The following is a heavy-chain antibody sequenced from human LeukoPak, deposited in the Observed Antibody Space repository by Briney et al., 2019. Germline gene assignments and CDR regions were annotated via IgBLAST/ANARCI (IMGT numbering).Heavy chain of an antibody. V-gene: IGHV6-1*01. D-gene: IGHD1-1*01. Sequence: SQTLSLTCAISGDSVSSNSAAWNWIRQSPSRGLEWLGRTFYRSQWYNDYAVSVKSRITIKPDTSKNQFSLQLNSVTPEDTAVYYCATYNRATRGFDYWGQGSLVTVSS. CDR1: GDSVSSNSAA. CDR3: ATYNRATRGFDY. CDR2: TFYRSQWYN. J-gene: IGHJ4*02.